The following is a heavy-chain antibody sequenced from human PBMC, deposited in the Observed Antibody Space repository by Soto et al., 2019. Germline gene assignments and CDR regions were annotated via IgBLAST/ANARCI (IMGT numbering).Heavy chain of an antibody. V-gene: IGHV3-11*01. Sequence: GGSLRLSCAASGFTFSDFYMSWIRQAPGKRLEWVAYISSSGTPKFYADSVKGRFTISRDNAKNSLYLQMISLGAEDTAVYYCAREKHGYYGTDDAFDIWGQGTKVTVSS. CDR2: ISSSGTPK. CDR3: AREKHGYYGTDDAFDI. D-gene: IGHD3-10*01. CDR1: GFTFSDFY. J-gene: IGHJ3*02.